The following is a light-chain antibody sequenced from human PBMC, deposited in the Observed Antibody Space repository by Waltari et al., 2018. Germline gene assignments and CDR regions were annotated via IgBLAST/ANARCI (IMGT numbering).Light chain of an antibody. CDR1: QNVNRG. V-gene: IGKV3-15*01. Sequence: EVVMTQSPATLSVSPGERATLSCRASQNVNRGLAWYQQKPGQAPRLLIYGASTRATGIPARFSGSGSGTEFTLTISSLQSEDFAVYYCQQYNNWPPYTFGQGTKLEI. CDR2: GAS. CDR3: QQYNNWPPYT. J-gene: IGKJ2*01.